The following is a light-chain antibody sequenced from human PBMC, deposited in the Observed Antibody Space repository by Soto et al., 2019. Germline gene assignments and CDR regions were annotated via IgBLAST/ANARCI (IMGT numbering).Light chain of an antibody. J-gene: IGLJ1*01. CDR2: EVN. V-gene: IGLV2-8*01. CDR3: RSYAGSNNSV. CDR1: SSDVGDYNY. Sequence: QSALTQPPSASGSPGQSVTISCTGTSSDVGDYNYVSWYQQHPGKAPKLMIYEVNKRPSGVPDRFSGSKSGNTASLTVSGLQAEDEADYYCRSYAGSNNSVFGTGTKLTVL.